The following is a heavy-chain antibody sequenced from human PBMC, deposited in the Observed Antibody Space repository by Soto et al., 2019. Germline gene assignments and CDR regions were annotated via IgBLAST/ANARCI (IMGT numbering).Heavy chain of an antibody. J-gene: IGHJ3*02. Sequence: QVQLVQSGAEVKKPGYSVKVSCKASGGTFSSYAISWVRQAPGQGLEWMGGIIPIFGTANYAQKVQGRVTITADESTSTAYMELSSLRSEDTAVYYCARVALSGGWVDAFEIWGQGTMVTVSS. CDR3: ARVALSGGWVDAFEI. CDR1: GGTFSSYA. V-gene: IGHV1-69*12. D-gene: IGHD6-19*01. CDR2: IIPIFGTA.